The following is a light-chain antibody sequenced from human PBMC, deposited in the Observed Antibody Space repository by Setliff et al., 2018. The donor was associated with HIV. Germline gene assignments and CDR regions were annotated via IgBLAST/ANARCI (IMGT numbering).Light chain of an antibody. J-gene: IGLJ1*01. CDR3: SSDVNSDILV. CDR1: SSDVGNF. CDR2: EVS. Sequence: QSALAQPPSVSGSPGQSVTISCTGTSSDVGNFVSWYQQPPGSSPKNILFEVSRRPSGVPDRFSGSKSGNTASLTISGLQAEDEADYYCSSDVNSDILVFGTGTKVT. V-gene: IGLV2-18*02.